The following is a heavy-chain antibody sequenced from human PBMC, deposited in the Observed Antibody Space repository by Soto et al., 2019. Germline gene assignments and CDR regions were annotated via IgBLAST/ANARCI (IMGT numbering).Heavy chain of an antibody. CDR2: IHYTGSI. Sequence: SETLSLTCAVSGGSISSEYFHWTWIRQSPGKGLEWIGYIHYTGSIMYNPSFKSRLTISVDTTKNQFSLKLTSVTAADTAVYYCARRDILRFPATGDYFDYWGQGTLVTVSS. D-gene: IGHD2-15*01. V-gene: IGHV4-30-4*08. CDR1: GGSISSEYFH. J-gene: IGHJ4*02. CDR3: ARRDILRFPATGDYFDY.